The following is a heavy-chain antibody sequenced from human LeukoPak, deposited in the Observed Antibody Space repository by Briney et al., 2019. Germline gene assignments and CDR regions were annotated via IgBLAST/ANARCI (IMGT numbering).Heavy chain of an antibody. CDR1: GFTFSSYA. D-gene: IGHD3-3*01. CDR3: AKDNDFWSGYHFDY. Sequence: GGSLRLSCAASGFTFSSYAMSWVRQAPGKRLEWVSAISGSGGSTYYADSVKGRFTISRDNSKNTLYLQMNSLRAEDTAVYYCAKDNDFWSGYHFDYWGQGTLVTVSS. V-gene: IGHV3-23*01. J-gene: IGHJ4*02. CDR2: ISGSGGST.